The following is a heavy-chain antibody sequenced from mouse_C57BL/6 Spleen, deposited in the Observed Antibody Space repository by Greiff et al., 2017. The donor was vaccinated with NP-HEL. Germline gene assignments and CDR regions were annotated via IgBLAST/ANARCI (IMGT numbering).Heavy chain of an antibody. V-gene: IGHV5-17*01. J-gene: IGHJ2*01. CDR1: GFTFSDYG. CDR2: ISSGSSTI. D-gene: IGHD2-5*01. CDR3: ARSSNSDY. Sequence: EVKLMESGGGLVKPGGSLKLSCAASGFTFSDYGMHWVRQAPEKGLEWVAYISSGSSTIYYADTVKGRFTISRDNAKNTLFLQMTSLRSEDTAMYYCARSSNSDYWGQGTTPTVSS.